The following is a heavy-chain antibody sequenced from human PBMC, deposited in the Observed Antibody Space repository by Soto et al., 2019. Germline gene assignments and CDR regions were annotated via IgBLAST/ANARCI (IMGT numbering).Heavy chain of an antibody. CDR3: AKERRVEIFGVVNLFDP. CDR2: ISGSGGST. Sequence: PGGSLRLSCAASGFTFCSYAMSWVRQDPGKGLEWVSAISGSGGSTYYADSVKGRFTISRENSKNTLYLQMNSMRAEDTAVYYWAKERRVEIFGVVNLFDPWGQGTQVTVSS. J-gene: IGHJ5*02. CDR1: GFTFCSYA. V-gene: IGHV3-23*01. D-gene: IGHD3-3*01.